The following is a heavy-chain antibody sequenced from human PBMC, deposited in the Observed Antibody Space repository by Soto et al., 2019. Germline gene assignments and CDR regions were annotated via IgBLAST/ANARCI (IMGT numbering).Heavy chain of an antibody. CDR2: ISGSGGST. V-gene: IGHV3-23*01. D-gene: IGHD6-19*01. CDR1: GFTFSSYA. J-gene: IGHJ4*02. Sequence: GGSLRLSCVASGFTFSSYAMSWVRQAPGKGLEWVSAISGSGGSTYYADSVKGRFTISRDNSKNTLYLQMNSLRAEDTAVYYCAKDRAGIAVAGQNDYWGQGTLVTVSS. CDR3: AKDRAGIAVAGQNDY.